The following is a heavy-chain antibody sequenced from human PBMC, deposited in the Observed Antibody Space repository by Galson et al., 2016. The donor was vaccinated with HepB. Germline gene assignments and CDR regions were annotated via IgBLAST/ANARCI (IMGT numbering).Heavy chain of an antibody. D-gene: IGHD2-2*01. CDR1: GASISDSNW. CDR3: ARAAIIPGARMVFDP. V-gene: IGHV4-4*02. CDR2: IYHTGTS. Sequence: EPLSLTCAVYGASISDSNWWTWVRHVPGKGLEWIGEIYHTGTSNNNPFLSSRFTLSVDKSRNQFSLNVTSVTAADTAVYYCARAAIIPGARMVFDPWGQGILVTVSS. J-gene: IGHJ5*02.